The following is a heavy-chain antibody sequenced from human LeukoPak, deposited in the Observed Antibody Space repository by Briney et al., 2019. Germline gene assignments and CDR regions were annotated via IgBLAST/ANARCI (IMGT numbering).Heavy chain of an antibody. D-gene: IGHD7-27*01. V-gene: IGHV3-30*02. CDR3: AKGVSEWGNLGN. CDR1: GFTSSTFG. Sequence: GGSLRLSCAASGFTSSTFGMYRVRQAPDKGLEWVAFTRPDADNKYYSDSVRGRFTISRDNPKNTLYLQMNSLRVEDTALYFCAKGVSEWGNLGNWGQGTLVTVSS. J-gene: IGHJ4*02. CDR2: TRPDADNK.